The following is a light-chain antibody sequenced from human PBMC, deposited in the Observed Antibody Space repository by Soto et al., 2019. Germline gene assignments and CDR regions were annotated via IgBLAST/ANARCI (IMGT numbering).Light chain of an antibody. CDR3: GTWDSSLNSVL. CDR1: SSSIGAGYD. V-gene: IGLV1-40*01. CDR2: GNF. Sequence: QSVLTQPPSVSGAPGQRVTISCAGGSSSIGAGYDVHWYQQLPGTAPKLLIYGNFNRPSGVPDRFSGSKSGTSASLAITGLQAGDEADYYCGTWDSSLNSVLFGGGTKLTVL. J-gene: IGLJ3*02.